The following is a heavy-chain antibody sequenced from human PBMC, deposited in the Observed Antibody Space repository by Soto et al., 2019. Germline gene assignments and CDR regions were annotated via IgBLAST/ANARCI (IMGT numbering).Heavy chain of an antibody. CDR2: MNPNSGNT. Sequence: QVQLVQSGAEVKKPGASVKVSCKASGYTFTSYDINWVRQATGQGLEWMGWMNPNSGNTGYAQKFQGRVTMTRNTSISTAYMELSSLRSEDTAVYYCGTTLICSGGSCVDYWGQGTLVTVSS. J-gene: IGHJ4*02. CDR1: GYTFTSYD. V-gene: IGHV1-8*01. CDR3: GTTLICSGGSCVDY. D-gene: IGHD2-15*01.